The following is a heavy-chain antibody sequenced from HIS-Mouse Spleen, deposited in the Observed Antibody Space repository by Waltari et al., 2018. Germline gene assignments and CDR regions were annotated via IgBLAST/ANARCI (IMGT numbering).Heavy chain of an antibody. CDR3: ARVKYSNAFDI. CDR1: GRSLSSYY. V-gene: IGHV4-59*01. J-gene: IGHJ3*02. CDR2: IYYSGST. D-gene: IGHD6-6*01. Sequence: QVQLQDSGPGLVKPSETLSLTCTVSGRSLSSYYWRWIRQPPGKGLEWIGYIYYSGSTNYNPSLKSRVTISVDTSKNQFSLKLSSVTAADTAVYYCARVKYSNAFDIWGQGTMVTVSS.